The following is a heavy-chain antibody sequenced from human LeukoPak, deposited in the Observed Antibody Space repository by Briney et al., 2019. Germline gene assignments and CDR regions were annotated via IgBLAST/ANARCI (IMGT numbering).Heavy chain of an antibody. CDR2: IYYSGNT. J-gene: IGHJ4*02. V-gene: IGHV4-59*01. CDR3: ARTTKTLATNFDY. CDR1: GGSISSYY. Sequence: SETLSLTCTVSGGSISSYYWSRIRQPPGKGLEWIGYIYYSGNTNYKPSLKSRVTISVDTSKNQLSLKLRSVTAADTAVYYCARTTKTLATNFDYWGQGTLVTVSS. D-gene: IGHD1-1*01.